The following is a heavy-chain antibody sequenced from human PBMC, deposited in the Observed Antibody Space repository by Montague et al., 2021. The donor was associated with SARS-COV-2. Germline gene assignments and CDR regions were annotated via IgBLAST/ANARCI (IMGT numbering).Heavy chain of an antibody. V-gene: IGHV4-59*08. J-gene: IGHJ4*02. CDR3: ARHADGCFDWLHEGYFDY. CDR1: GGSISSYY. D-gene: IGHD3-9*01. Sequence: SETLSLTCTVSGGSISSYYWSWIWQPPGKGLEWIGYIYYSGSTNYNPSLKSQVTISIDTSKNQFSLKLSSVTAADTAVYYCARHADGCFDWLHEGYFDYWGQGTLVTVSS. CDR2: IYYSGST.